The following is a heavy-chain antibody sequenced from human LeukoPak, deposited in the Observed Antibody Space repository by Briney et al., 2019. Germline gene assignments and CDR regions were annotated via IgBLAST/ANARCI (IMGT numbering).Heavy chain of an antibody. CDR1: GFTFSSYS. CDR3: ARDYWEEWLRSYGMDV. CDR2: ISGRSNYI. D-gene: IGHD3-3*01. J-gene: IGHJ6*02. V-gene: IGHV3-21*01. Sequence: GGSLRLSCAAFGFTFSSYSLNWVRQAPGKGLEWVSSISGRSNYIYYADSVKGRFTISRDNARNSVYLHMSSLRAEDTAVYYCARDYWEEWLRSYGMDVWGQGTTVTVSS.